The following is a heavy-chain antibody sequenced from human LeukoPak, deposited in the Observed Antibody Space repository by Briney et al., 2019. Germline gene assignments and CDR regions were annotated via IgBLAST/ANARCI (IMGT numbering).Heavy chain of an antibody. J-gene: IGHJ3*02. CDR3: ARGLEDGFDI. D-gene: IGHD1-1*01. Sequence: GGSLRLSCAASGFTFRSYDMHWVRQPTGKGLEWVSGIGTAGDQWYPGSVKGRLTISRENGKNSFYLQMNSLTAGDTAVYYRARGLEDGFDIWGQGTMVTVSS. V-gene: IGHV3-13*05. CDR1: GFTFRSYD. CDR2: IGTAGDQ.